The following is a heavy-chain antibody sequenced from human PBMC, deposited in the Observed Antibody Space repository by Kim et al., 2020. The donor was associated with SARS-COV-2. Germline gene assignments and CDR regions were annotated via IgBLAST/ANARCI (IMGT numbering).Heavy chain of an antibody. CDR2: ISSSSSYT. CDR3: AIHAYSSSWYYFDY. V-gene: IGHV3-11*03. J-gene: IGHJ4*02. D-gene: IGHD6-13*01. Sequence: GGSLRLSCAASGFTFSDYYMSWIRQAPGKGLEWVSYISSSSSYTNYADSVKGRFTISRDNAKNSLYLQMNSLRAEDTAVYYCAIHAYSSSWYYFDYWGQGTLVTVSS. CDR1: GFTFSDYY.